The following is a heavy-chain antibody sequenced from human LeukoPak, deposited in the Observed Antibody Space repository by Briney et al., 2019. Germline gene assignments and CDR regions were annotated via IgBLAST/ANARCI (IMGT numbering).Heavy chain of an antibody. V-gene: IGHV3-74*01. D-gene: IGHD3-22*01. CDR3: ARDLYYYDSSGYYPDAFDI. CDR2: INTDGSST. J-gene: IGHJ3*02. Sequence: GGSLRLSCAASGFTFSSYWMHWVRQAPGKGLVWVSRINTDGSSTSYADSVKGRFTISRDNAKNTLYLQMNSLRAEDTAVYYCARDLYYYDSSGYYPDAFDIWDQGTMVTVSS. CDR1: GFTFSSYW.